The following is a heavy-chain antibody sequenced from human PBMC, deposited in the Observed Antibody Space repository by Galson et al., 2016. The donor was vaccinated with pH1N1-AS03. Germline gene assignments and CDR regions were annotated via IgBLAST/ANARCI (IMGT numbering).Heavy chain of an antibody. CDR1: GYIFTSYW. J-gene: IGHJ4*02. CDR2: IYPGDSDT. V-gene: IGHV5-51*01. CDR3: SRQVREVYNASFDY. D-gene: IGHD5-24*01. Sequence: QSGAEVKKPGESLKISCKTSGYIFTSYWVAWVRHMPGKGLEWMGIIYPGDSDTRYSPSFQGQVTISADRSINTAYLQWSSLMASDTAIYSCSRQVREVYNASFDYWGQGILIAVSS.